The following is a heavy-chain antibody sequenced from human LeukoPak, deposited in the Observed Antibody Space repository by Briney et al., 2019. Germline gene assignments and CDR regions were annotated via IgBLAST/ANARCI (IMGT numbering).Heavy chain of an antibody. J-gene: IGHJ4*02. CDR3: ERAVSSGYDLFDY. V-gene: IGHV3-53*01. Sequence: GGSLRLSCAASGFTVSSNYMSWVRQAPGKGLEWDSVIYSGGNTYYADSVKGRFTISRDNSKSTLYLQMNSLRAEDTAVYYCERAVSSGYDLFDYWGQGTLVTVSS. CDR2: IYSGGNT. D-gene: IGHD3-22*01. CDR1: GFTVSSNY.